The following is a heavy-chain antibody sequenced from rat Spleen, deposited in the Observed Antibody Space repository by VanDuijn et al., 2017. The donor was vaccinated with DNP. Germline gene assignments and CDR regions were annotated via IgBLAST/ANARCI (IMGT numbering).Heavy chain of an antibody. D-gene: IGHD1-11*01. V-gene: IGHV3-1*01. J-gene: IGHJ2*01. CDR1: GYSITSTY. Sequence: EVQLQESGPGLVKPSQSLSLTCSVTGYSITSTYWGWIRKFPGNKMEWMGYIRYSGGTRYNPSLKRRISITRDTSNNQFFLQLNSVTIEDTATYYCARWTYGFDYWGQGVMVTVSS. CDR3: ARWTYGFDY. CDR2: IRYSGGT.